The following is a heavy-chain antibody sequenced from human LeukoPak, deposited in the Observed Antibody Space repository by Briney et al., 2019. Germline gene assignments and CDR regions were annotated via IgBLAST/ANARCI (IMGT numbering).Heavy chain of an antibody. CDR3: ARPSHDTSGYYFGF. D-gene: IGHD3-22*01. V-gene: IGHV3-74*03. CDR2: INGDGSDT. Sequence: GGSLRLSCAASGFTFSIYWMHWVRQAPGKGLVWVSHINGDGSDTTYADSVKGRFSISRDNAKNTLYLQMNSLRAKDTAVYYCARPSHDTSGYYFGFWGQGTPVTVSS. J-gene: IGHJ4*02. CDR1: GFTFSIYW.